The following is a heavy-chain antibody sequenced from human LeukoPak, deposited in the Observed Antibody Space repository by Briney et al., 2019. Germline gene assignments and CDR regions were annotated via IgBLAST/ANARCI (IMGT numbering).Heavy chain of an antibody. Sequence: SETLSLTCTVSGDSISSSYRNWIRQTPGKGLEWIGYISASGNTNYNPSLKSRIIISVDMSKNQFSLKLSSVTAADTAVYYCARLIPGTTGLRKNYFDYWGQGTLVTVSS. J-gene: IGHJ4*02. D-gene: IGHD1-20*01. V-gene: IGHV4-4*09. CDR2: ISASGNT. CDR1: GDSISSSY. CDR3: ARLIPGTTGLRKNYFDY.